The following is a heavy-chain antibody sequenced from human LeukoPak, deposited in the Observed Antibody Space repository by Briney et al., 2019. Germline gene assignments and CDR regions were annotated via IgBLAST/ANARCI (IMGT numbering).Heavy chain of an antibody. CDR3: AKALMIVVVNGFDY. CDR1: GFTFSSYA. J-gene: IGHJ4*02. Sequence: PGGSLRLSCAASGFTFSSYAMSWVRQAPGKGLEWVSAISGSGGSTYYADSVKGRFTISRDNSKNTLYLQMNSLRAKDTAVYYCAKALMIVVVNGFDYWGQGTLVTVSS. V-gene: IGHV3-23*01. D-gene: IGHD3-22*01. CDR2: ISGSGGST.